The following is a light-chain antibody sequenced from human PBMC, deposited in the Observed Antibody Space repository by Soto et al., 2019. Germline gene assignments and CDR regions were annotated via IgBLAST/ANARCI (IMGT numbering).Light chain of an antibody. CDR1: SSDVGTYNR. J-gene: IGLJ1*01. CDR2: EVN. V-gene: IGLV2-18*02. Sequence: QPVLTQPPSVSGSPGQSVIISCTGTSSDVGTYNRVSWYQQPPGTAPKLMIFEVNNRPAGVPDRFSGSKSGNTASLTISGLQAEDEAVYYCSSYTSSSTDVFGTGTKVTVL. CDR3: SSYTSSSTDV.